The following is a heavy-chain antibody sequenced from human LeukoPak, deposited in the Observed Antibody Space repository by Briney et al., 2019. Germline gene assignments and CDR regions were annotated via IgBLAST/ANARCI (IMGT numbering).Heavy chain of an antibody. CDR3: ARVFKGYDFWSGYPDYYYYGMDV. J-gene: IGHJ6*02. D-gene: IGHD3-3*01. CDR1: GGTFSSYA. CDR2: IIPIFGTA. Sequence: GASVKVSCKASGGTFSSYAISWVRQAPGQGLEWMGGIIPIFGTANYAQKFQGRVTITADESTSTAYMELSSLRSEDTAVYYCARVFKGYDFWSGYPDYYYYGMDVWGQGTTVTVSS. V-gene: IGHV1-69*13.